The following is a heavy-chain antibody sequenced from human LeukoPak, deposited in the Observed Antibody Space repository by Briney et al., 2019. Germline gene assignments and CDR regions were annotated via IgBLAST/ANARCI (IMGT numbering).Heavy chain of an antibody. CDR2: INPDGGNT. CDR1: GYTFTNSY. J-gene: IGHJ3*01. D-gene: IGHD5-24*01. V-gene: IGHV1-46*01. Sequence: ASVKVSRKASGYTFTNSYIHWVRQAPGQVLEWMGLINPDGGNTNYAQNFQGRVTLTRDTSTSTVYMELSSLRSEDTATYYCARIRDGYNDAYDLWGQGTVVTVPS. CDR3: ARIRDGYNDAYDL.